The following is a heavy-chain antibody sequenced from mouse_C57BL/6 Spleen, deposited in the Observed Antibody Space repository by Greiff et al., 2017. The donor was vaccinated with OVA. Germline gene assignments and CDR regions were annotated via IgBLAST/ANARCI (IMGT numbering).Heavy chain of an antibody. V-gene: IGHV1-76*01. J-gene: IGHJ4*01. CDR3: ARFYYGDYAMDY. CDR1: GYTFTDYY. D-gene: IGHD2-13*01. Sequence: VQLQQSGAELVRPGASVKLSCKASGYTFTDYYINWVKQRPGQGLEWIARIYPGSGNTYYNEKFKGKATLTAEKSSSTAYMQLSSLTSEDSAVYFCARFYYGDYAMDYWGQGTSVTVSS. CDR2: IYPGSGNT.